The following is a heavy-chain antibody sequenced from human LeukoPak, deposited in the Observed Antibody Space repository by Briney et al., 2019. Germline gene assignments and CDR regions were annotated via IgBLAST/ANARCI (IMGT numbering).Heavy chain of an antibody. Sequence: GESLKISCKASGYSFSSDWIAWVRQMPGKGLEWMGIIFPIDSETTYSPSFQGQVTISADKSISTPYLQWSSLKASDTAMYYCTRGCSGGSCSRDAMDVWGQGTMVTVSS. J-gene: IGHJ6*02. V-gene: IGHV5-51*01. CDR3: TRGCSGGSCSRDAMDV. CDR1: GYSFSSDW. D-gene: IGHD2-15*01. CDR2: IFPIDSET.